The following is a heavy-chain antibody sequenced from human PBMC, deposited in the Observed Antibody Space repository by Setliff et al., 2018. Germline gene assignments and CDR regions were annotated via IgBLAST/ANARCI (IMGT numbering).Heavy chain of an antibody. V-gene: IGHV4-34*01. CDR3: ARVDNFWSGPIDY. J-gene: IGHJ4*02. CDR1: GGSFSGYY. CDR2: INHSGST. Sequence: SETLSLTCAVYGGSFSGYYWSWIRQPPGKGLEWIGEINHSGSTNYNPSLKSRVTISVDTSKNQFSLKLSSVTAADTAVYYCARVDNFWSGPIDYWGQGILVTVSS. D-gene: IGHD3-3*01.